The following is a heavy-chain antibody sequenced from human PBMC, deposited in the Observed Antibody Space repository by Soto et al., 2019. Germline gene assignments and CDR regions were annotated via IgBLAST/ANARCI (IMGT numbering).Heavy chain of an antibody. V-gene: IGHV1-58*01. D-gene: IGHD4-4*01. CDR2: IVVGSGNT. CDR3: AAERPTLDYSNRLWGYYYGMDV. Sequence: QMQLVQSGPEVKKPGTSVKVSCKASGFTFTSSAVQWVRQARGQRLEWIGWIVVGSGNTNYAQKFQERVTITRDMSTSTAYMELSSLRSEDTAVYYCAAERPTLDYSNRLWGYYYGMDVWGQGTTVTVSS. CDR1: GFTFTSSA. J-gene: IGHJ6*02.